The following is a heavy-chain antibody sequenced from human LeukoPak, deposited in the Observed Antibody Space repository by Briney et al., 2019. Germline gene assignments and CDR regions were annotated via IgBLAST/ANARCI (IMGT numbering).Heavy chain of an antibody. D-gene: IGHD5-18*01. V-gene: IGHV3-30*18. CDR1: GFTFGSYG. Sequence: GGSLRLSCAASGFTFGSYGMHWVRQAPGKGLEWVAVISYDGSNKYYADSVKGRFTISRDNSKNTLYLQMNSLRAEDTAVYYCAKDRVDTAISYFDYWGQGTLVTVSS. J-gene: IGHJ4*02. CDR3: AKDRVDTAISYFDY. CDR2: ISYDGSNK.